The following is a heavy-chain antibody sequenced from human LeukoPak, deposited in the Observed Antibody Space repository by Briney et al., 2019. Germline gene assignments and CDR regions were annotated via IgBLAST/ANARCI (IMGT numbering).Heavy chain of an antibody. D-gene: IGHD5-24*01. CDR2: IYYSGST. J-gene: IGHJ3*02. CDR3: ARGGGPRRLQMRGAFDI. CDR1: GGSISSYY. V-gene: IGHV4-59*01. Sequence: PSETLSLTCTVSGGSISSYYWSWIRQPPGKGLEWIGYIYYSGSTNYNPSLKSRVTISVDTSKNQFSLKLSSVTAADTAVYYCARGGGPRRLQMRGAFDIWGQGTMVTVSS.